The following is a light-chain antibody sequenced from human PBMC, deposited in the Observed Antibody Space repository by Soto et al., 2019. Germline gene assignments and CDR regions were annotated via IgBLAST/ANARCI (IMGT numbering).Light chain of an antibody. CDR1: SSDIGNYNY. Sequence: QSALTQPASVSGSPGQSITISCTGTSSDIGNYNYVSWYQHHPGKAPKLMIYEVSNWPSGVSNRFSGSKSGNTASLTISGLQAEDEADYYCSSYTTNILYVFGTGTKVTVL. CDR2: EVS. J-gene: IGLJ1*01. CDR3: SSYTTNILYV. V-gene: IGLV2-14*01.